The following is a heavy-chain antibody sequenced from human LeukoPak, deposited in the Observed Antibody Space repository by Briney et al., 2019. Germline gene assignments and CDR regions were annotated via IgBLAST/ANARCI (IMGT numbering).Heavy chain of an antibody. CDR2: IIPIFGTA. V-gene: IGHV1-69*05. J-gene: IGHJ6*03. Sequence: ASVKVSCKASGVTFSSYAISWVRQAPGQGLEWMGGIIPIFGTANYAQKFQGRVTITTDESTSTAYMELSSLRSEDTAVYYCARGITHSMFYYYYMDVWGKGTTVTVSS. D-gene: IGHD1-20*01. CDR3: ARGITHSMFYYYYMDV. CDR1: GVTFSSYA.